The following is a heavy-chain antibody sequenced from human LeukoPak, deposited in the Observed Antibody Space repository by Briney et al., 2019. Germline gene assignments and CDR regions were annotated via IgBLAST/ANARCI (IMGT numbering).Heavy chain of an antibody. CDR3: ASYDSSGYYLDY. CDR1: GGSISSYY. D-gene: IGHD3-22*01. Sequence: SETLSLTCTVSGGSISSYYWSWIRQPPGKGLGWIGYIYYSGSTNYNPSLKSRVTISVDTSKNQFSLKLGSVTAADTAVYYCASYDSSGYYLDYWGQGTLVTVSS. V-gene: IGHV4-59*01. CDR2: IYYSGST. J-gene: IGHJ4*02.